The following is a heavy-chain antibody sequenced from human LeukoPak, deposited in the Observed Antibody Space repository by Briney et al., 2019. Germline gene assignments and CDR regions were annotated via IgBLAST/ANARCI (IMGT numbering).Heavy chain of an antibody. D-gene: IGHD3-22*01. CDR2: INSDGSST. CDR3: ARGYYYDTSGYSLPLDY. J-gene: IGHJ4*02. CDR1: GFTFSSYW. V-gene: IGHV3-74*01. Sequence: GGSLRLSCAASGFTFSSYWMHWVRQAPGKGLVWVSRINSDGSSTSYADSVKGRFTISRDNAKNTLFLQMSSLRAEDTAVYYCARGYYYDTSGYSLPLDYWGQGTLLTVSS.